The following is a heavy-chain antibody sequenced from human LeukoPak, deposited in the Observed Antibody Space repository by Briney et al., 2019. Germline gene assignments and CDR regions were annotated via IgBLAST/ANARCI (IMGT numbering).Heavy chain of an antibody. V-gene: IGHV3-23*01. CDR2: LNNGGEKT. J-gene: IGHJ4*02. CDR3: ARDPTYGSGSYYRDY. CDR1: GFTFSNYA. Sequence: PGGSLRLSCAASGFTFSNYAMAWVRQAPGKGLEWVSGLNNGGEKTYYMDSVKGRFTISRDNSKSTVDLQMNSLRAEDTAVYYCARDPTYGSGSYYRDYWGQGTLVTVSS. D-gene: IGHD3-10*01.